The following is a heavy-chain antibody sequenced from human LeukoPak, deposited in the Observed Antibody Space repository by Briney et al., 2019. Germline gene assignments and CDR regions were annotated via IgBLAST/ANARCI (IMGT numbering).Heavy chain of an antibody. D-gene: IGHD6-19*01. CDR2: ISAFNGNT. Sequence: ASVKVSCKASGYTFTGYYMHWVRQAPGQGLEWMGWISAFNGNTNYAQKLQGRVTMTTDTSTSTAYMELRSLRSDDTAVYFCARAGPFSSGWYFDYWGQGTLVTVSS. J-gene: IGHJ4*02. V-gene: IGHV1-18*04. CDR1: GYTFTGYY. CDR3: ARAGPFSSGWYFDY.